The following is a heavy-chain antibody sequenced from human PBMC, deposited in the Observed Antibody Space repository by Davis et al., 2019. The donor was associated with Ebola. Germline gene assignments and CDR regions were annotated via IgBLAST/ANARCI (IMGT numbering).Heavy chain of an antibody. J-gene: IGHJ6*02. CDR3: TRDRRSLDV. CDR2: IRSRAYGGTT. D-gene: IGHD1-14*01. CDR1: GFTFGDYA. V-gene: IGHV3-49*04. Sequence: PGGSLRLSCTASGFTFGDYALSWVRQAPGKGLEWIGFIRSRAYGGTTEYAASVKGRFTMSRDDSKSIAYLLMRSLKTEDTAFYYCTRDRRSLDVWGQGTTVTVSS.